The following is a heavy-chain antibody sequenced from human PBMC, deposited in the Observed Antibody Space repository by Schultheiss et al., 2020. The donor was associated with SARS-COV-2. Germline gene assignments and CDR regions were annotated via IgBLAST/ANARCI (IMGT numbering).Heavy chain of an antibody. Sequence: GESLKISCAASGFAFSDSTVHWVRQASGKGLEWVGRIRSKANSYATAYAASVKGRFTISRDDSKNTAYLQMNSLKTEDTAVYYCTRQAVGAGGYFDYWGQGTLVTVSS. J-gene: IGHJ4*02. CDR2: IRSKANSYAT. CDR3: TRQAVGAGGYFDY. CDR1: GFAFSDST. V-gene: IGHV3-73*01. D-gene: IGHD1-26*01.